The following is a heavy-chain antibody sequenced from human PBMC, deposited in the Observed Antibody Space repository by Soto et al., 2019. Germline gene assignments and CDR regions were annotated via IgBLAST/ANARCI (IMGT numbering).Heavy chain of an antibody. CDR3: ARDQLDQWLFSLDY. D-gene: IGHD1-1*01. Sequence: GGSLRLSCAASGFTFSSYGMNWVRQAPGKGLEWVAVIWYDGSNKYYADSVKGRFTISRDNSKNTLYLQMNSLRAEDTAVYYCARDQLDQWLFSLDYWGQGTLVTVSS. V-gene: IGHV3-33*01. CDR2: IWYDGSNK. CDR1: GFTFSSYG. J-gene: IGHJ4*02.